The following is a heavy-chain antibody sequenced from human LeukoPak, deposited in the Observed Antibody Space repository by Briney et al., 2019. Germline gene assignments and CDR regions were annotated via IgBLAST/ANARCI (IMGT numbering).Heavy chain of an antibody. Sequence: PGGSLRLSCAASGFTFSSYSMNWVRQAPGKGLEWVSSISSSSSYIYYADSVKGRFTISRDNAENSLYLQMNSLRAEDTAVYYCARDLSPPWDSYGQARVPLDYWGQGTLVTVSS. CDR2: ISSSSSYI. CDR3: ARDLSPPWDSYGQARVPLDY. V-gene: IGHV3-21*01. D-gene: IGHD5-18*01. J-gene: IGHJ4*02. CDR1: GFTFSSYS.